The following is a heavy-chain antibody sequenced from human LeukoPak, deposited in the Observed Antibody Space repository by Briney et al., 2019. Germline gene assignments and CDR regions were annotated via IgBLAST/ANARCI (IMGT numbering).Heavy chain of an antibody. J-gene: IGHJ6*02. CDR1: GGSISSGDYY. CDR2: MYYSGST. CDR3: ARLDYVWGSYRSEPDGYYYGMDV. D-gene: IGHD3-16*02. Sequence: SQTLSLTCTVSGGSISSGDYYWSWIRQPPGKGLEWIAYMYYSGSTYYNPSLKSRVTISIDTSKNQFSLKLSSVTAADTAVYYCARLDYVWGSYRSEPDGYYYGMDVWGQGTTVTVSS. V-gene: IGHV4-30-4*01.